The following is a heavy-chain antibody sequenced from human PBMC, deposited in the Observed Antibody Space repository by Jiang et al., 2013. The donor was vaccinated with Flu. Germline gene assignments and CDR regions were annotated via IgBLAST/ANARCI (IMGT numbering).Heavy chain of an antibody. J-gene: IGHJ5*02. D-gene: IGHD6-6*01. CDR2: TYYRSKWYN. V-gene: IGHV6-1*01. CDR1: GDSVSSNSAA. Sequence: SQTLSLTCAISGDSVSSNSAAWNWIRQSPSRGLEWLGRTYYRSKWYNDYAVSVKSRITINPDTSKNQFSLQLNSVTPEDTAVYYCARDEYSSSSGFLNWFDPWGQGTLVTVSS. CDR3: ARDEYSSSSGFLNWFDP.